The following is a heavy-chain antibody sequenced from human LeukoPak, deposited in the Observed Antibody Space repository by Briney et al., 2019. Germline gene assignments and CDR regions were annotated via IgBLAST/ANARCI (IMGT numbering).Heavy chain of an antibody. CDR2: IIPILGIA. J-gene: IGHJ5*02. D-gene: IGHD4-17*01. V-gene: IGHV1-69*04. CDR3: ARVGDDYGDYFNWFDP. CDR1: GGTFSSYA. Sequence: SVKVSCKASGGTFSSYAISWVRQAPGQGLEWMGRIIPILGIANYAQKFQGRVTITADKSTSTAYMELSSLRSEDTAVYYCARVGDDYGDYFNWFDPWGQGTLVTVSS.